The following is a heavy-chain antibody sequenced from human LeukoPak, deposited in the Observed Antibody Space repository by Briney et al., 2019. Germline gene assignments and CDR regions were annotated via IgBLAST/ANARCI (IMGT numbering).Heavy chain of an antibody. V-gene: IGHV1-69*05. D-gene: IGHD2-2*01. J-gene: IGHJ6*03. CDR1: GATFSSNA. CDR2: IIPIFATA. CDR3: ARCLVVVPAEPYYYYMDV. Sequence: SVTLSFKSSGATFSSNAISWVRHRHGQGLERMGGIIPIFATANYAQKFKGRVTIITDESTSTAYMELSSLRSEDTAVYYCARCLVVVPAEPYYYYMDVWGKGTTVTVS.